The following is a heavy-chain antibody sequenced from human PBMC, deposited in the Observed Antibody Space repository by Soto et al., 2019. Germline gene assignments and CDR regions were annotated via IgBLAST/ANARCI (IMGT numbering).Heavy chain of an antibody. D-gene: IGHD6-13*01. J-gene: IGHJ4*02. CDR2: ISGSGGST. CDR1: GFTFSSYA. V-gene: IGHV3-23*01. CDR3: ANLDSSRWKEHFDN. Sequence: GGSLRLFCAASGFTFSSYAMSWVRQAPGKGLEWVSAISGSGGSTYYADSVKGRFTISRDNSKNTLYLQMNSLRAEDTAVYYCANLDSSRWKEHFDNWGQGTLVTVSS.